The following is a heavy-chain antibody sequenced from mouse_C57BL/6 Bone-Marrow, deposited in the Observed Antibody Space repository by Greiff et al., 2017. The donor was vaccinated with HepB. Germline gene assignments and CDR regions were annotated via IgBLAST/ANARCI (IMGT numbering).Heavy chain of an antibody. Sequence: EVMLVESGGGLVKPGGSLKLSCAASGFTFSSYAMSWVRQTPEKRLEWVATISDGGSYTYYPDNVKGRFTISRDNAKNNLYLQMSHLKSEDTAMYYCARQNWDRFAYWGQGTLVTVSA. J-gene: IGHJ3*01. CDR2: ISDGGSYT. CDR1: GFTFSSYA. D-gene: IGHD4-1*01. V-gene: IGHV5-4*03. CDR3: ARQNWDRFAY.